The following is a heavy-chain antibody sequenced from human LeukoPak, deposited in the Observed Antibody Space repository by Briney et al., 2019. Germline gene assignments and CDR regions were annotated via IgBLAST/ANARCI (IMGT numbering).Heavy chain of an antibody. Sequence: KPSETLSLTCSVSGGSISSRFYYWGWVRQPPGKGLEWIGRIYTSGSTNYNPSLKSRISISVDTSKNQFSLKLSSVTAADTAVYYCARTTEGGYTYNYFYYYYMDVWGKGTTVTISS. CDR3: ARTTEGGYTYNYFYYYYMDV. J-gene: IGHJ6*03. CDR1: GGSISSRFYY. V-gene: IGHV4-39*07. D-gene: IGHD5-18*01. CDR2: IYTSGST.